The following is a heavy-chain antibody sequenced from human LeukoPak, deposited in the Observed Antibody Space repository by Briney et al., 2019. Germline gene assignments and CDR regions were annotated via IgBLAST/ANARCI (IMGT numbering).Heavy chain of an antibody. CDR2: IRYDGSNK. Sequence: PGGSLRLSCAASGFTFSSYGMHWVRQAPGKGLEWVAFIRYDGSNKYYADSVKGRFTTSRDNSKNTLYLQMNSLRAEDTAVYYCARGSGWDGKIDYWGQGTLVTVSS. CDR3: ARGSGWDGKIDY. CDR1: GFTFSSYG. J-gene: IGHJ4*02. D-gene: IGHD6-25*01. V-gene: IGHV3-30*02.